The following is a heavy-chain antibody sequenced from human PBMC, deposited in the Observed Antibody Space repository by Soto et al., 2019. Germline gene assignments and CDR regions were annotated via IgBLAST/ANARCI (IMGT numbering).Heavy chain of an antibody. CDR2: IYYKGDT. CDR3: ARGRLVYDS. CDR1: GDSLNNNW. D-gene: IGHD3-16*01. V-gene: IGHV4-59*01. Sequence: QVQLQESGPRLVKPSETLLLTCSVSGDSLNNNWWTWIRQAPGTAPELVGYIYYKGDTRYNPSLESRVTISLDTPKNQCSLLLRSVTGADTAVYVCARGRLVYDSWGQGILVTVSS. J-gene: IGHJ4*02.